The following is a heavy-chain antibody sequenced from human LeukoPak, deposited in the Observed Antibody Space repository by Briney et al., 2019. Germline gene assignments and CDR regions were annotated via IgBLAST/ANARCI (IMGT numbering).Heavy chain of an antibody. CDR2: IIPIFGTA. CDR3: ARVDTAMDYDAFDI. V-gene: IGHV1-69*13. Sequence: ASVKVSCKASGGTFSSYAISWVRQAPGQGLEWMGGIIPIFGTANYAQKFQGRATITADESTSTAYMELSSLRSEDTAVYYCARVDTAMDYDAFDIWGQGTMVTVSS. D-gene: IGHD5-18*01. J-gene: IGHJ3*02. CDR1: GGTFSSYA.